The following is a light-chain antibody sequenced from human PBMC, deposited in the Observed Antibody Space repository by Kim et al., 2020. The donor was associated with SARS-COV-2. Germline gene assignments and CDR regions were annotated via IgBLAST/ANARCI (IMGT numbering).Light chain of an antibody. V-gene: IGKV3-11*01. CDR3: QQRYNWPLT. CDR1: QSVGNS. J-gene: IGKJ4*01. Sequence: EIVLTQSPATLSLSPGERATLSCRASQSVGNSLAWFQQKPGQAPRLLIFETSNRATGIPARFSGSGSGTAFTLTISSLEPEDFAVYYCQQRYNWPLTFGGGTEVDIK. CDR2: ETS.